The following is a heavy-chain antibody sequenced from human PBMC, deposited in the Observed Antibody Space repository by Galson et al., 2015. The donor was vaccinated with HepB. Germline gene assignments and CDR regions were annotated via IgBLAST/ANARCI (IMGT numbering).Heavy chain of an antibody. J-gene: IGHJ5*02. CDR3: ARLGPQNRYCTNGVCQNWFDP. V-gene: IGHV1-2*06. D-gene: IGHD2-8*01. CDR2: INPNSGGT. Sequence: SVKVSCKASGYTFTGYYMHWVRQAPGQGLEWMGRINPNSGGTNYAQKFQGRVTMTRDTSISTAYMELSRLRSDDTAVYYCARLGPQNRYCTNGVCQNWFDPWGQGTLVTVSS. CDR1: GYTFTGYY.